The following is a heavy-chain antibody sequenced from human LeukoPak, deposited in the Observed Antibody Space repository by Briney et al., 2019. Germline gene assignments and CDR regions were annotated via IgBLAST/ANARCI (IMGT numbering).Heavy chain of an antibody. J-gene: IGHJ4*02. Sequence: SETLSLTCAVYGGTFSGYYWNWIRHSSGKGLEWIGEINYSGSTNYNPSLKSRVIISVDTSKNQFSLKLTSVTAADTGLYYCARELLWFGEYYFDYWGQGTLVTVSS. V-gene: IGHV4-34*01. CDR1: GGTFSGYY. D-gene: IGHD3-10*01. CDR2: INYSGST. CDR3: ARELLWFGEYYFDY.